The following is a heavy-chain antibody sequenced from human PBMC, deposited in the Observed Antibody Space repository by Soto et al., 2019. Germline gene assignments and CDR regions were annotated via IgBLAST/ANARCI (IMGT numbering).Heavy chain of an antibody. D-gene: IGHD3-10*01. Sequence: GGSLRLSCAASGFTFSSYGMHWVRQAPGKGLEWVAVISYDGSNKYYADSVKGRFTISRDNSKNTLYLQMNSLRAEDTAVYYCAKPPRGAKYYYGSGSYLGALGYWGQGTLVTVSS. J-gene: IGHJ4*02. CDR3: AKPPRGAKYYYGSGSYLGALGY. V-gene: IGHV3-30*18. CDR2: ISYDGSNK. CDR1: GFTFSSYG.